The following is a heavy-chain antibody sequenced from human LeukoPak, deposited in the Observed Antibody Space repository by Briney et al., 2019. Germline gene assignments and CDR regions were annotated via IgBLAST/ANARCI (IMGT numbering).Heavy chain of an antibody. V-gene: IGHV1-69*05. CDR2: IIPIFGTA. J-gene: IGHJ6*03. CDR3: VARADSGSYYGDYYMDV. CDR1: GGTFSSYA. Sequence: SVKVSCKASGGTFSSYAISWVRQAPGQGLEWMGGIIPIFGTANYAQKFQGRVTITTDESTSTAYMELSSLRSEDTAVYYCVARADSGSYYGDYYMDVWGKGTTVTVSS. D-gene: IGHD1-26*01.